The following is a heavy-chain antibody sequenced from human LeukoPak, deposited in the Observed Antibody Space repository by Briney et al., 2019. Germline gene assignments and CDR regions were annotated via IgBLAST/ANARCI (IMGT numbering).Heavy chain of an antibody. Sequence: SQTLSLTCTVSGGSISSGGYYWSWIRQHPGKGLEWIGYIYYSGSTYYNPSLKSRVTISVDTSENQFSLKLSSVTAADTAVYYCARVEGSSWEGYYFDYWGQGTLVTVSS. CDR2: IYYSGST. J-gene: IGHJ4*02. CDR3: ARVEGSSWEGYYFDY. D-gene: IGHD6-13*01. V-gene: IGHV4-31*03. CDR1: GGSISSGGYY.